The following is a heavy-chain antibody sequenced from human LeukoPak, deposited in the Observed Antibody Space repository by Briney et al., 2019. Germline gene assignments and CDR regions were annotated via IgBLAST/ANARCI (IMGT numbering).Heavy chain of an antibody. CDR1: GFTFSSHA. CDR2: ISSNGGST. V-gene: IGHV3-64*01. Sequence: GGSLRLSCAASGFTFSSHAMHWVRQAPGKGLEYVSAISSNGGSTYYANSVKGRFTISRDNSKNTLYLQMGSLRAEDMAVYYCARETYYYDSSGYLGDDAFDIWGQGTMVTVSS. CDR3: ARETYYYDSSGYLGDDAFDI. J-gene: IGHJ3*02. D-gene: IGHD3-22*01.